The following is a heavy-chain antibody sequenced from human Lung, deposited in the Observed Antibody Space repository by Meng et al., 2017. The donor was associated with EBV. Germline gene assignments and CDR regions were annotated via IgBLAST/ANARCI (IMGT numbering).Heavy chain of an antibody. Sequence: HLMQSGAELMQPGASVRVSCKASRYTFTHHGISWIRQAPGQGLEWMGWISCYNVDTNYAQKFQGRVTMTTDTSTSTAYMDLRSLRSDDTAVYYCARDPSNTSGRYAYFDYWGQGTLVTVSS. D-gene: IGHD6-19*01. J-gene: IGHJ4*02. CDR1: RYTFTHHG. CDR3: ARDPSNTSGRYAYFDY. V-gene: IGHV1-18*01. CDR2: ISCYNVDT.